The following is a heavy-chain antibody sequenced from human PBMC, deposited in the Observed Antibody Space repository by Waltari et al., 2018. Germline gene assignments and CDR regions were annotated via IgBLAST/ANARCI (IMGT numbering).Heavy chain of an antibody. Sequence: HVHLVQSGSEMKKPGASVKVSCKASGYIFTTYGINWVRQAPGQGLEWMGWINTNTGNPKYVQGFTGRFVFSLDTSVSTAYLQISSLKAEDSAIYYCARGGGTFSKPQYFDSWGQGTRVTVSS. V-gene: IGHV7-4-1*02. CDR2: INTNTGNP. CDR3: ARGGGTFSKPQYFDS. J-gene: IGHJ4*02. CDR1: GYIFTTYG. D-gene: IGHD1-26*01.